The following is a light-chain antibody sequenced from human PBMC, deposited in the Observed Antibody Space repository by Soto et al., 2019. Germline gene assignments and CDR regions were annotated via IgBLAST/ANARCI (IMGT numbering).Light chain of an antibody. V-gene: IGLV2-8*01. CDR3: SSYAGSNNPPYV. Sequence: QSALTQPPSASGSPGQSVTISCTETSSDVGGFNYVSWHQQHPGKAPNLILYEVNKRPSGVPDRFSGAKSGNTASLTVSGLQAEDESEYYCSSYAGSNNPPYVFGAWTKGTVL. CDR2: EVN. CDR1: SSDVGGFNY. J-gene: IGLJ1*01.